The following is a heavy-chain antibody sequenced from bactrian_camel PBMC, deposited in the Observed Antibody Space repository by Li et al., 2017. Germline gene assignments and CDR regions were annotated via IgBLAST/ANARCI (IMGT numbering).Heavy chain of an antibody. J-gene: IGHJ6*01. CDR2: IATGSGNT. CDR1: GYTDSGYC. Sequence: HVQLVESGGGSVQAGGSLRLSCAASGYTDSGYCMAWFRQAPGKEREGVARIATGSGNTYYADSVKGRFTISQDNAKNTVYLQMNSLKPEDTAMYYCAARGPYCYTKLSVRDFTYWGQGTQVTVS. V-gene: IGHV3S1*01. D-gene: IGHD2*01. CDR3: AARGPYCYTKLSVRDFTY.